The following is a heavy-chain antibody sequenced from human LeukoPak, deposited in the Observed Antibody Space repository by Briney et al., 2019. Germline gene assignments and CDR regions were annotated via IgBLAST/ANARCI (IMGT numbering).Heavy chain of an antibody. J-gene: IGHJ4*02. CDR2: INPNSGGT. CDR1: GYTFTSYD. Sequence: ASVKVSCKASGYTFTSYDINWVRQAPGQGLEWMGWINPNSGGTNYAQKFQGRVTMTRDTSISTAYMELSRLRSDDTAVYYCARAKNHLPDYWGQGTLVTVSS. CDR3: ARAKNHLPDY. V-gene: IGHV1-2*02. D-gene: IGHD2/OR15-2a*01.